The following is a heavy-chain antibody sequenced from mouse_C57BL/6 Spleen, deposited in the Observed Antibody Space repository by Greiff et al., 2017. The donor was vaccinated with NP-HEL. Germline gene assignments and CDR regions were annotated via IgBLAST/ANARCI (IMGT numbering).Heavy chain of an antibody. D-gene: IGHD1-1*01. J-gene: IGHJ4*01. Sequence: EVMLVESGGGLVQPGGSMKLSCAASGFTFSDAWMDWVRQSPEKGLEWVAEIRNKANNHATYYAESVKGRFTISRDDSKSSVYLQMNSLRAEDTGIYYCTRNYGSYYAMDYWGQGTSVTVSS. CDR3: TRNYGSYYAMDY. V-gene: IGHV6-6*01. CDR2: IRNKANNHAT. CDR1: GFTFSDAW.